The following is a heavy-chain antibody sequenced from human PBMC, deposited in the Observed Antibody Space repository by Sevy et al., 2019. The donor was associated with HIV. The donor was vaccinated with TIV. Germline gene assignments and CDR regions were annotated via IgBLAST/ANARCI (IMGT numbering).Heavy chain of an antibody. D-gene: IGHD4-17*01. V-gene: IGHV4-39*02. CDR1: GGSISSSSYY. J-gene: IGHJ4*02. CDR2: IYYSGST. CDR3: ARDRGGDYEVSNFDY. Sequence: SETLSLTCTVSGGSISSSSYYWGWIRQPPGKGLEWIGSIYYSGSTYYNPSLKSRVTISVDTSKNQFSLKLSSVTAADTAVYYCARDRGGDYEVSNFDYWGQGTLVTVSS.